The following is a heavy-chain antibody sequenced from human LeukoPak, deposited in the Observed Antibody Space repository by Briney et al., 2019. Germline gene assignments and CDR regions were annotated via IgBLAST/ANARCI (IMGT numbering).Heavy chain of an antibody. CDR1: GFTFSSYG. J-gene: IGHJ6*02. V-gene: IGHV3-30*03. CDR3: ARDRAIFGVVREDHYYYYGMDV. Sequence: SGGSLRLSCEASGFTFSSYGMHWVRQAPGKGLEWVAVIAYDGSNKYYGDSVKGRFTISRDNSKNTLYLQMNSLRAEDTAVYYCARDRAIFGVVREDHYYYYGMDVWGQGATVTVSS. D-gene: IGHD3-3*01. CDR2: IAYDGSNK.